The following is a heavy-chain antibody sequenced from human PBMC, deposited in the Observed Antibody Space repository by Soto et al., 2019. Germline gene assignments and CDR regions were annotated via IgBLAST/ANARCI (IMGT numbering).Heavy chain of an antibody. CDR2: IGSSSSYI. Sequence: EVQLVESGGGLVKPGGSLRLSCAASGFTFSSYSMNWVRQAPGKGLEWVSSIGSSSSYIYYADSVKGRFTISRDNAKNSLYLQMNSLRAEDTAVYYCARVAVADPYYYYYGMDVWGQGTAVTVSS. D-gene: IGHD6-19*01. CDR1: GFTFSSYS. V-gene: IGHV3-21*01. J-gene: IGHJ6*02. CDR3: ARVAVADPYYYYYGMDV.